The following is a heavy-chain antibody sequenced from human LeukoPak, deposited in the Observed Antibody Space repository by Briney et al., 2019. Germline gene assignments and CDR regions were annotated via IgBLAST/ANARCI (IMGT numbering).Heavy chain of an antibody. V-gene: IGHV3-9*01. CDR2: ISWNSGSI. D-gene: IGHD2-15*01. J-gene: IGHJ4*02. CDR1: GFTFDDYA. Sequence: GGSLRLSCAASGFTFDDYAMHWVRQAPGKGLEWVSDISWNSGSIGYADSVKGRFTISRDNAKNFLYLQMNSLRAEDTALYYCTKDRYCSGGSCYNFDYWGQGTLVTVSS. CDR3: TKDRYCSGGSCYNFDY.